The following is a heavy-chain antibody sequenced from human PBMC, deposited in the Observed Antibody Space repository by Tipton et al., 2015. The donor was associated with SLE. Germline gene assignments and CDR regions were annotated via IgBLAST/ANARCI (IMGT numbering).Heavy chain of an antibody. J-gene: IGHJ6*02. V-gene: IGHV3-74*01. CDR2: IDGDGRST. CDR1: GFTFSRYW. CDR3: AKDLDNYYGMDV. Sequence: GSLRLSCAASGFTFSRYWMHWVRQAPGKGLVWVSHIDGDGRSTSYADSVKGRFTISRDNAKNTLYLQMNSLRAEDTAVYCCAKDLDNYYGMDVWGQGTTVTVSS.